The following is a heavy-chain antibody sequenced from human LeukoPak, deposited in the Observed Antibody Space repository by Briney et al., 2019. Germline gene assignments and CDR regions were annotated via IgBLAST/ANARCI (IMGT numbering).Heavy chain of an antibody. J-gene: IGHJ4*02. CDR2: IYYSGST. CDR3: ASPAGGSGWSLVY. CDR1: GGSISSSSYY. Sequence: SETLSLTCTVSGGSISSSSYYWGWIRQPPGKGLEWIGSIYYSGSTYYNPSLKSRVTISVDTSKNQFSLKLSSVTAADTAVYYCASPAGGSGWSLVYWGQGTLVTVSS. D-gene: IGHD6-19*01. V-gene: IGHV4-39*01.